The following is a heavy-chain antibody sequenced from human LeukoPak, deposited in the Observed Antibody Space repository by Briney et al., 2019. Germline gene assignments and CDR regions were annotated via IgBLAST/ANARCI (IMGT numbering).Heavy chain of an antibody. CDR1: GGSASSGSYY. V-gene: IGHV4-61*01. D-gene: IGHD5-18*01. CDR2: IYYSGST. CDR3: AREPGLWPYYFDY. J-gene: IGHJ4*02. Sequence: SETLSLTCTVSGGSASSGSYYWSWIRQPPGKGLEWIGYIYYSGSTNYNPSLKSRVTISVDTSKNQFSLKLSSVTAADTAVYYCAREPGLWPYYFDYWGQGTLVTVSS.